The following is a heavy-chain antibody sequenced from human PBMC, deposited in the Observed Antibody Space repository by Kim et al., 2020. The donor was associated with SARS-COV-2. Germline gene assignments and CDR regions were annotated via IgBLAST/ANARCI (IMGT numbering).Heavy chain of an antibody. CDR2: ISSSSSTI. V-gene: IGHV3-48*02. J-gene: IGHJ4*02. Sequence: GGSLRLSCSDSGFTFGSHSMVWVRQAPGKGLEWISFISSSSSTIEYADSVKGRFTVSRDNAKNSLYLQLNSLRDEDTAFYFCAREYGRQNNFDYWGLGTL. D-gene: IGHD4-17*01. CDR3: AREYGRQNNFDY. CDR1: GFTFGSHS.